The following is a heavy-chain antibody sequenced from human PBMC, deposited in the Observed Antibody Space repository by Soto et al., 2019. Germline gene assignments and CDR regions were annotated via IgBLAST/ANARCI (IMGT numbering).Heavy chain of an antibody. CDR3: ETNSGGYNYIAIY. J-gene: IGHJ4*02. CDR2: IIPMSATS. Sequence: QVQLVQSGTEVKEPVSSVKVSCRSSGATFRSHAITCVRQAPGQGLELMGGIIPMSATSFYTQTFQDRFTITADESASTVYLAVNRVRSEDTAVYYCETNSGGYNYIAIYWGQGTLVTVSS. V-gene: IGHV1-69*12. D-gene: IGHD5-12*01. CDR1: GATFRSHA.